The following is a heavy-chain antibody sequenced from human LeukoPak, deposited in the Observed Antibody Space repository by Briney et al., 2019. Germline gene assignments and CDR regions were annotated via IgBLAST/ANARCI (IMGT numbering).Heavy chain of an antibody. CDR2: IYNSGNT. D-gene: IGHD5-18*01. V-gene: IGHV4-59*08. J-gene: IGHJ4*02. Sequence: PSETLSLTCTVSGDSISSYSWSWIRQPPGKGLEWIGDIYNSGNTNYNPSLKSRVTMSVSTSKSQFSLSLSSVTAADTAVYYCARQTRYNYGPAFDFWGQGALVTVSS. CDR1: GDSISSYS. CDR3: ARQTRYNYGPAFDF.